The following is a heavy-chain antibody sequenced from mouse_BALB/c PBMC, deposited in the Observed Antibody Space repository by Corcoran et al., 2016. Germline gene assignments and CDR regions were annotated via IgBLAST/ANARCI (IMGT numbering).Heavy chain of an antibody. J-gene: IGHJ3*01. CDR3: ARSGDYARFAY. CDR2: ILPGSGST. D-gene: IGHD2-4*01. Sequence: QVQLQQSGAELMKPGASVKISCKATGYTFSSYWIEWVKQRPGHGLEWIGEILPGSGSTNYNEKFKGKATFTADTSSNTANMQLSSLTSEDSAVYYCARSGDYARFAYWGQGTLVTVSA. CDR1: GYTFSSYW. V-gene: IGHV1-9*01.